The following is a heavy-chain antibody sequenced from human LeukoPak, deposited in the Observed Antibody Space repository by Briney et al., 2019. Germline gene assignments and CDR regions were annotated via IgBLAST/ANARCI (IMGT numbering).Heavy chain of an antibody. V-gene: IGHV3-73*01. CDR1: GFTFSGSA. J-gene: IGHJ4*02. Sequence: GGSLRLSCAASGFTFSGSAMHWVRQASGKGLEWVGRIRSKANSYATAYAASVKGRFTISRDDSKNTAYLQMNSLKTEDTAVYYCTRLPLYSGIKGYWGREPWSPSPQ. CDR2: IRSKANSYAT. D-gene: IGHD1-26*01. CDR3: TRLPLYSGIKGY.